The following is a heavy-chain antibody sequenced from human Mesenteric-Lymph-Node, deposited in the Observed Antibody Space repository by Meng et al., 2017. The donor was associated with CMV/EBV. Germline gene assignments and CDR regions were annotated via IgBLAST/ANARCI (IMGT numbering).Heavy chain of an antibody. J-gene: IGHJ2*01. CDR3: TRDSRRYFDL. CDR2: TYYRSKWYN. Sequence: TSGDSVSSNSAAWNWIRQSPSRGLEWLGRTYYRSKWYNDYAVSVKSRITITPDTSKNQFSLQLNSVTTEDTAVYYCTRDSRRYFDLWGRGTLVTVSS. V-gene: IGHV6-1*01. CDR1: GDSVSSNSAA.